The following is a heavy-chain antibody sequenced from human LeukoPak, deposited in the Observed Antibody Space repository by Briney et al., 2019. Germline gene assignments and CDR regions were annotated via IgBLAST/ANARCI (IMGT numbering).Heavy chain of an antibody. Sequence: PSETLSLTCTVSGGSISSYYWSWIRQPAGKGLEWIGRIYTSGSTNYNPSLKSRVTMSIDASKNQFSLKLSSVTAADTAVYYCARGNILTGYTYYFDYWGQGTLVTVSS. V-gene: IGHV4-4*07. CDR1: GGSISSYY. J-gene: IGHJ4*02. D-gene: IGHD3-9*01. CDR2: IYTSGST. CDR3: ARGNILTGYTYYFDY.